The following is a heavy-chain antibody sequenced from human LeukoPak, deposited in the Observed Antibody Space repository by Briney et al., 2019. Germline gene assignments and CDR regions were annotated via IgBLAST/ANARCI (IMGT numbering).Heavy chain of an antibody. CDR1: ACSISRSSYY. V-gene: IGHV4-39*01. J-gene: IGHJ4*02. Sequence: SSETLSLPRTVSACSISRSSYYWGGIRQPPPTGLEGGGRIYYSGSTYYNPSLKSRVTISVDTSKNQFSLKLSSVTAADTAVYYCARHGRRCSSTSCYYYFDYWGQGTLVTVSS. CDR2: IYYSGST. CDR3: ARHGRRCSSTSCYYYFDY. D-gene: IGHD2-2*01.